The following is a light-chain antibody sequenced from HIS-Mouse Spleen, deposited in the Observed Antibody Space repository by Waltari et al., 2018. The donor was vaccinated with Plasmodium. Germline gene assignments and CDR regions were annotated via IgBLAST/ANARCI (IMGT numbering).Light chain of an antibody. J-gene: IGKJ3*01. V-gene: IGKV1-8*01. CDR2: AAS. Sequence: AIRMTQSPSSFSASTGDRVTITCRASQGISSYLAWYQQKPGKAPKLLIYAASTLQSGVPSSFSCSGSGTDFTLTISCLQSEDFATYYCQLYYSYPFTFGPGTKLDIK. CDR3: QLYYSYPFT. CDR1: QGISSY.